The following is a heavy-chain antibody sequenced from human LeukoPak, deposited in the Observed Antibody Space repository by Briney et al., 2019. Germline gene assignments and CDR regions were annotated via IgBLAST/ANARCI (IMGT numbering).Heavy chain of an antibody. D-gene: IGHD3-22*01. CDR2: IKQDGSEK. J-gene: IGHJ5*02. V-gene: IGHV3-7*01. CDR3: ARDRSYDSVSWFDP. CDR1: GFTFSSYW. Sequence: GGSLRLSCAASGFTFSSYWMSWVRQAPGKGLEWVANIKQDGSEKYYVDSVKGRFTISRDNAKNSLYLQMNSLSAEDTAVYYCARDRSYDSVSWFDPWGQGTLVTVSS.